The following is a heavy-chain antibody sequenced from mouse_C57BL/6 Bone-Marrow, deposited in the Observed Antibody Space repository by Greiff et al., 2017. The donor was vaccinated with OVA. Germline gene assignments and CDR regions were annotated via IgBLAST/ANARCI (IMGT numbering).Heavy chain of an antibody. D-gene: IGHD1-1*01. V-gene: IGHV1-15*01. J-gene: IGHJ2*01. Sequence: VQLQQSGAELVRPGASVTLSCKASGYTFTDYAMHWVKQTPVHGLEWIGAIDPEAGGTAYNQKFKGKAILTADKSSSTAYIELRSLTSEDSAVYYCTRDYAYYFDYWGQGTTLTVSS. CDR3: TRDYAYYFDY. CDR1: GYTFTDYA. CDR2: IDPEAGGT.